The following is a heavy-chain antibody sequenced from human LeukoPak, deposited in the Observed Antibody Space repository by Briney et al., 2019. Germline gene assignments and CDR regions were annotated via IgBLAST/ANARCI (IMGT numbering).Heavy chain of an antibody. CDR3: ASDRKYFDY. CDR2: IYHSEST. Sequence: SQTLSLTCAVSGASISSGGYSWSWIRQPPGKGLEWIGYIYHSESTNYNPSLKSRVTISVDRSKNQFSLRLSSVTAADTAVYYCASDRKYFDYWGRGTLVTVSS. V-gene: IGHV4-30-2*01. J-gene: IGHJ4*02. CDR1: GASISSGGYS.